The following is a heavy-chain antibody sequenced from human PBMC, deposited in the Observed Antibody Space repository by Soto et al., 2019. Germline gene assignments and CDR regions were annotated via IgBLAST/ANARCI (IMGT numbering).Heavy chain of an antibody. J-gene: IGHJ4*02. Sequence: GGSLRLSCTASGFTFGDYAMSWFRQAPGKGLEWVGFIRSKAYGGTTEYAASVKGRFTISRDDSKSIAYLQMNSLKTEDTAVYYCTRARRYYDFWSGYFFWDYWGQGTLVTVSS. CDR1: GFTFGDYA. D-gene: IGHD3-3*01. CDR2: IRSKAYGGTT. V-gene: IGHV3-49*03. CDR3: TRARRYYDFWSGYFFWDY.